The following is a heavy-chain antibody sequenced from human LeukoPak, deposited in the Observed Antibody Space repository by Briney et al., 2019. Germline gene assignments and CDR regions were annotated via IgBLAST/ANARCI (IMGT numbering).Heavy chain of an antibody. CDR2: IAWNSGTK. J-gene: IGHJ2*01. Sequence: GGSLRLSCATSGFTFSDYAMHWVRQAPGKGLEWVASIAWNSGTKDYADSVKGRYTISRDNSAKSLFLQMNTLRPDDTALYFCAKASSHWYFDLWGRGTLVIVSS. CDR3: AKASSHWYFDL. CDR1: GFTFSDYA. V-gene: IGHV3-9*01.